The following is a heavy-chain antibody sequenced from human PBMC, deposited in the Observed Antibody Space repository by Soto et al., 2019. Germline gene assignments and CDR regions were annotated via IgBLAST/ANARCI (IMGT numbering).Heavy chain of an antibody. V-gene: IGHV3-20*04. Sequence: EVQLVESGGGVVRPGGSLRLSCAASGFTFNDFAMSWVRQAPGKGLEWVSGINWSGNSIYYADAVNGRFTISRDNAKNSLDRQPISLRAEGTAVDYCAREHFVTSNRWYYDFWGQGTLVTVS. CDR1: GFTFNDFA. CDR2: INWSGNSI. D-gene: IGHD6-13*01. J-gene: IGHJ4*02. CDR3: AREHFVTSNRWYYDF.